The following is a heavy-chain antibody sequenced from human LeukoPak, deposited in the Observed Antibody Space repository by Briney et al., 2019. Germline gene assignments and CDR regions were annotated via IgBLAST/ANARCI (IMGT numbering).Heavy chain of an antibody. CDR1: GGSISSSSYY. D-gene: IGHD4-17*01. J-gene: IGHJ5*02. CDR2: INHSGST. CDR3: ARAVTTGRTTWFDP. Sequence: SETLSLTCTVSGGSISSSSYYWGWIRQPPGKGLEWIGEINHSGSTNYNPSLKSRVTISVDTSKNQFSLKLSSVTAADTAVYYCARAVTTGRTTWFDPWGQGTLVTVSS. V-gene: IGHV4-39*07.